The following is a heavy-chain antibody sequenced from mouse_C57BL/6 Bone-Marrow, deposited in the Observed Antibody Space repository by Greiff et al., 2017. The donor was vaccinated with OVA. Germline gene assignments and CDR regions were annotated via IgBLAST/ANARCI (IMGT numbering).Heavy chain of an antibody. D-gene: IGHD2-5*01. Sequence: EVQLQQSGPELVKPGASVKISCKASGYTFTDYYMNWVKQSHGKSLEWIGDINPNNGGTSYNQKFKGKATLTVDKSSSTAYMELRSLTSEDSAVYYCARYPYYSKNYWYFDVWGTGTTVTVSS. CDR3: ARYPYYSKNYWYFDV. J-gene: IGHJ1*03. CDR2: INPNNGGT. V-gene: IGHV1-26*01. CDR1: GYTFTDYY.